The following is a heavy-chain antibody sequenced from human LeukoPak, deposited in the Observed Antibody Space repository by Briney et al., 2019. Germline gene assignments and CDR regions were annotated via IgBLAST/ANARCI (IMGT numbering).Heavy chain of an antibody. CDR1: GDSVSSNSAA. V-gene: IGHV6-1*01. CDR3: AREGGSGTYSVFDY. J-gene: IGHJ4*02. D-gene: IGHD1-26*01. Sequence: SQTLSLTCAISGDSVSSNSAAWNWIRQSPSRGLEWLGRTYYRSKWYSDYAGSVKSRITINPDTSKNRISLQLNSATPEDTAMYYCAREGGSGTYSVFDYWGQGILVTVSS. CDR2: TYYRSKWYS.